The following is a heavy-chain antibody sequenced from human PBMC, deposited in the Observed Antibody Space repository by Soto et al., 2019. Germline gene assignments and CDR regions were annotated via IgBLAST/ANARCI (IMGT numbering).Heavy chain of an antibody. V-gene: IGHV3-15*07. J-gene: IGHJ5*02. CDR1: GFTFSNAW. CDR3: TTDQGFYFSGFDP. CDR2: IKSKTDVGKT. Sequence: VQLVESGGGLVKPGGYLRLYCAASGFTFSNAWMNWVRQAPGKGLEWVGRIKSKTDVGKTDYAAAVKARFTISRDDSKYTLFLQMSSLKTEDSAVYYFTTDQGFYFSGFDPWGQGTLVTVSS. D-gene: IGHD3-10*01.